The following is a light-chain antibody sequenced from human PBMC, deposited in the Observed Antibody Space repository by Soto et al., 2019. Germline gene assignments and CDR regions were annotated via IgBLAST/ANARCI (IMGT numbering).Light chain of an antibody. V-gene: IGLV1-44*01. Sequence: QSVLTQPPSASGTPGQRVTISCSGSSSNIGSHTLNWYQQVPGTAPKLLIFTNNLRPSGVPDRFSASKSGASASLAISGLQSEDEAEYYCAAWDDSLNGDVFGTGTKLTVL. J-gene: IGLJ1*01. CDR2: TNN. CDR1: SSNIGSHT. CDR3: AAWDDSLNGDV.